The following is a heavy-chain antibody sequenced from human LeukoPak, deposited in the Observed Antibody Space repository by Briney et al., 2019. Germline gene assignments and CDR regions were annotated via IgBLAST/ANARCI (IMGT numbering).Heavy chain of an antibody. J-gene: IGHJ4*02. V-gene: IGHV4-59*08. CDR1: GGSIGSYY. D-gene: IGHD5-18*01. CDR3: ARLQLRAGNHYYFDY. Sequence: SETLSLTRTVSGGSIGSYYWSWIRQPPGKGLEWIGYIYYSGSTNYNPSLKSRVTISVDTSKNQFSLKLSSVTAADTAVYYCARLQLRAGNHYYFDYWGQGTLVTVSS. CDR2: IYYSGST.